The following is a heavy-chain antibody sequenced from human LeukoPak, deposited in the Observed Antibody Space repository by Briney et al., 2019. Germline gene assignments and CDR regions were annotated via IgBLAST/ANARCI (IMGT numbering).Heavy chain of an antibody. Sequence: SETLSLTCTVSGGSISSYYWSWIRQPAGKGLEWIWRIYTSGSTNYNPSLKSRVTMSVDTSKNQFSLKLSSVTAADTAVYYCARDMRDYYDSSGYYYVDYYYYMDVWGKGTTVTVSS. CDR1: GGSISSYY. CDR2: IYTSGST. CDR3: ARDMRDYYDSSGYYYVDYYYYMDV. J-gene: IGHJ6*03. V-gene: IGHV4-4*07. D-gene: IGHD3-22*01.